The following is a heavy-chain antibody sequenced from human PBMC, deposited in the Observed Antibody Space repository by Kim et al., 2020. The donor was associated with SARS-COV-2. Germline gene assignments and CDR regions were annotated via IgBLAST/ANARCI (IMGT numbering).Heavy chain of an antibody. J-gene: IGHJ6*03. Sequence: GGSLRLSCAASGFTFSSYGMHWVRQAPGKGLEWVAVIWYDGSNKYYADSVKGRFTISRDNSKNTLYLQMNSLRAEDTAVYYCARATMVQGVITPTYYYYYMDVWGKGTTVTVSS. D-gene: IGHD3-10*01. CDR3: ARATMVQGVITPTYYYYYMDV. CDR1: GFTFSSYG. CDR2: IWYDGSNK. V-gene: IGHV3-33*01.